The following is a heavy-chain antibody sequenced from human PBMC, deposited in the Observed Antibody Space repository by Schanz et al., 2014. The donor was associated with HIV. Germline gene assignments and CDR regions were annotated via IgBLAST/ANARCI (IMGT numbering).Heavy chain of an antibody. J-gene: IGHJ6*02. V-gene: IGHV3-23*01. D-gene: IGHD6-19*01. CDR1: GFTFSSYA. Sequence: EVQLLESGGGLVQPGGSLRLSCAASGFTFSSYAMTWVRQAPGKGLDWVSTISGSDGDTYYADSVKGRFTISRDDSSDTLYLQMNSLRPEDTAVYYCAKSHKHDSSDYYRFYYFGMDVWGQGTTVTVSS. CDR2: ISGSDGDT. CDR3: AKSHKHDSSDYYRFYYFGMDV.